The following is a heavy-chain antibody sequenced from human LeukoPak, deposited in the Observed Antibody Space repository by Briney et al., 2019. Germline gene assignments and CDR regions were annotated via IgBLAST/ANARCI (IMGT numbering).Heavy chain of an antibody. CDR2: MNPNSGNT. CDR1: GYTFTSYD. V-gene: IGHV1-8*01. CDR3: ARGAGCSGGSCYEQAGWFDP. Sequence: ASVKVSCKASGYTFTSYDINWVRQATGQGLEWMGWMNPNSGNTGYAQKFQGRVTMTRNTSISTAYMELSSLRSEDTAVYYCARGAGCSGGSCYEQAGWFDPWGQGTLVTVSS. J-gene: IGHJ5*02. D-gene: IGHD2-15*01.